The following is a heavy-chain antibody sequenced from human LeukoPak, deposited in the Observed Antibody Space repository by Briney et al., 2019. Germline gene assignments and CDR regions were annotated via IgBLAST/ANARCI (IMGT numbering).Heavy chain of an antibody. J-gene: IGHJ4*02. Sequence: QPGGSLRLSCAASGFTFSSYSMNRVRQAPGKGLEWVSYISSSSRTIDYADSVKGRFTISRDNAKNSLYLQMNSLRAEDSAVYYCARDPLMCSSTSCSMDYWGQGTLVTVSS. D-gene: IGHD2-2*01. CDR2: ISSSSRTI. V-gene: IGHV3-48*01. CDR3: ARDPLMCSSTSCSMDY. CDR1: GFTFSSYS.